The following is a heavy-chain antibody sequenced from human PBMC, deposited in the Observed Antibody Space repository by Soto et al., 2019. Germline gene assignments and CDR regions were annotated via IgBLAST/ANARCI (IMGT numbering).Heavy chain of an antibody. CDR1: GFTFSMYS. D-gene: IGHD2-21*02. V-gene: IGHV3-7*03. CDR3: ARDHLILPAHDFFYGSDV. Sequence: SGFTFSMYSMSWGRQSPGKGLEWVAKIPQDGVDGHYADSVKGRFTISRDNGKNSLYLQLNNLRAEDTAVYYCARDHLILPAHDFFYGSDVWGRGATVTVSS. CDR2: IPQDGVDG. J-gene: IGHJ6*02.